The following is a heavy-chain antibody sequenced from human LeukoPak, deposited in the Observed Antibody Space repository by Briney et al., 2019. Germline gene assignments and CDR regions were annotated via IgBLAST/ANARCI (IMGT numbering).Heavy chain of an antibody. CDR3: ARDLGDTAMVSPFDY. CDR2: IKQDGSEK. J-gene: IGHJ4*02. CDR1: GFTFSSYW. V-gene: IGHV3-7*01. Sequence: GGSLRLSCAASGFTFSSYWMSWVRRAPGKGLEWVANIKQDGSEKYYVDSVKGRFTISRDNAKNSLYLQMNSLRAEDTAVYYCARDLGDTAMVSPFDYWGQGTLVTVSS. D-gene: IGHD5-18*01.